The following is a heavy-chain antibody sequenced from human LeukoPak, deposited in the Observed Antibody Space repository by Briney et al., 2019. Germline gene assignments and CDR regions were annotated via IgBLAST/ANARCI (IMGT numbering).Heavy chain of an antibody. V-gene: IGHV3-11*04. Sequence: GGSLRLSCVASGFTFRDSYMNWIRQAPGKGLEWISYITSSGTTMYYADSVRGRFTISRDNAKNSLHLQMDSLRDEDTAVYYCAREVYFYGDSAMEGGFDIWGQGTMVTVSS. J-gene: IGHJ3*02. CDR1: GFTFRDSY. CDR2: ITSSGTTM. D-gene: IGHD3-10*01. CDR3: AREVYFYGDSAMEGGFDI.